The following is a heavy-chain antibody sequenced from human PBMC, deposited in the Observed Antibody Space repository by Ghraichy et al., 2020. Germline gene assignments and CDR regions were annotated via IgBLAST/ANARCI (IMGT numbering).Heavy chain of an antibody. CDR3: AKIVVATSTLEGFDI. CDR2: ISYDGSNK. J-gene: IGHJ3*02. D-gene: IGHD2-15*01. Sequence: GESLNISCAASGFTFSSYGMHWVRQAPGKGLEWVAVISYDGSNKYYADSVKGRFTISRDNSKNTLYLQMNSLRAEDTAVYYCAKIVVATSTLEGFDIWGQGTMVTVSS. CDR1: GFTFSSYG. V-gene: IGHV3-30*18.